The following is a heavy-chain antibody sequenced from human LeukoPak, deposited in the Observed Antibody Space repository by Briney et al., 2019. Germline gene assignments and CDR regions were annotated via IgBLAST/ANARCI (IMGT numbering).Heavy chain of an antibody. Sequence: ASVKVSSKASGYTFTSYYMHWVRQAPRQGLEWMGIINPSGGSTSYAQKFQGRVTMTRDTSTSTVYMELSSLRSEDTAVYYCARDGQVVPAAYNWFDPWGQGTLVTVSS. D-gene: IGHD2-2*01. CDR2: INPSGGST. CDR1: GYTFTSYY. J-gene: IGHJ5*02. CDR3: ARDGQVVPAAYNWFDP. V-gene: IGHV1-46*01.